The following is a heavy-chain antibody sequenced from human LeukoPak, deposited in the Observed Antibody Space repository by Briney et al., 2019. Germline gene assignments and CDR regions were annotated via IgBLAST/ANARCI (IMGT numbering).Heavy chain of an antibody. J-gene: IGHJ6*03. Sequence: SETLSLTCTVSGYSISSGYYWDWIRQPPGKGLEWIGSIYHSGRTYYNPSLKSRVTISVDTSKNQFSLKLSSVTAADTAVYYCARDWGVSARPGYMDVWGKGTTVTVSS. D-gene: IGHD6-6*01. V-gene: IGHV4-38-2*02. CDR1: GYSISSGYY. CDR3: ARDWGVSARPGYMDV. CDR2: IYHSGRT.